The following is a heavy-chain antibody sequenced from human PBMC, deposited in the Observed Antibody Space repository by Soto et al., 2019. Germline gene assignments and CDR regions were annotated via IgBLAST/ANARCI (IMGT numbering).Heavy chain of an antibody. V-gene: IGHV3-33*01. D-gene: IGHD6-19*01. Sequence: QVQLVESGGGVAQPGRSLRPSCTVSGFTFSGHAMHWVRQAPGKGLEWVTQIWYDGSNKYYAESVKGRFTLSRDNSKNTLYLQMISPRVEDTAVYYCARDGQGLAPYALDVWGQGTSVTVSS. CDR2: IWYDGSNK. CDR1: GFTFSGHA. J-gene: IGHJ6*01. CDR3: ARDGQGLAPYALDV.